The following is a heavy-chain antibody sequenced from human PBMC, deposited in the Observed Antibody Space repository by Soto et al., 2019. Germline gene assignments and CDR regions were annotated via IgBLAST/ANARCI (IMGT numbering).Heavy chain of an antibody. CDR2: IYWNDDK. Sequence: SGPTLVNPTQTLTLTCTFSGFSLSTSGVGVGWIRQPPGKALEWLALIYWNDDKRYSPSLKSRLTITKDTSKNQVVLTMTNMDPVDTATYYCARRNWNPGPDAFDIWGQGTMVTVSS. J-gene: IGHJ3*02. CDR1: GFSLSTSGVG. D-gene: IGHD1-1*01. V-gene: IGHV2-5*01. CDR3: ARRNWNPGPDAFDI.